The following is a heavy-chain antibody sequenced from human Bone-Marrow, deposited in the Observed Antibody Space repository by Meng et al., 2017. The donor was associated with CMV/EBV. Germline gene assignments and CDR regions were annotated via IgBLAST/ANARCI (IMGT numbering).Heavy chain of an antibody. CDR2: MNPNSGNT. CDR1: GYTFTTYD. Sequence: ASVKVSCKPSGYTFTTYDINWVRQAPGQGLEWMGWMNPNSGNTGYAQKFQGRVTMTRKTSMSTAYMELSSLRSEDTAVYYCARGSAEAGSTGGAAGLFDYWGQGTLVTVSS. V-gene: IGHV1-8*01. CDR3: ARGSAEAGSTGGAAGLFDY. J-gene: IGHJ4*02. D-gene: IGHD3-10*01.